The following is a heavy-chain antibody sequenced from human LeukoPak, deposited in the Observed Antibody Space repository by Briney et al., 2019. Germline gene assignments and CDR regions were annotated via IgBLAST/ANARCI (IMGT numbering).Heavy chain of an antibody. D-gene: IGHD5-24*01. Sequence: AGVKGSCQASRGTFSSYAISWVGQAPGQGLEWMGGIIPIFGTANYAQRFQGRVTITADESTSTVYMELSSLRSEDTAVYYCAREGRDGCFDYWGQGTLVTVSS. CDR1: RGTFSSYA. J-gene: IGHJ4*02. CDR3: AREGRDGCFDY. V-gene: IGHV1-69*01. CDR2: IIPIFGTA.